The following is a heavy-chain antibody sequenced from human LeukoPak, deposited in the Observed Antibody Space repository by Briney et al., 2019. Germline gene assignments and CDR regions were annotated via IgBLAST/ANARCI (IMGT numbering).Heavy chain of an antibody. D-gene: IGHD6-19*01. CDR2: IRYDGSNK. V-gene: IGHV3-30*02. Sequence: QAGGSLRLSCAASGFTFSSYGMHWVRQAPGKGLEWVTFIRYDGSNKYYADSVKGRFTISRDNFKNTLYLQMNSLRAEDTAVYYCAKDPAIITVAGTGFDCWGQGTLVTVSS. J-gene: IGHJ4*02. CDR3: AKDPAIITVAGTGFDC. CDR1: GFTFSSYG.